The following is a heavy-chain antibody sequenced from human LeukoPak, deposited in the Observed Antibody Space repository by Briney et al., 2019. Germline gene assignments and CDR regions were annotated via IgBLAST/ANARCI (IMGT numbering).Heavy chain of an antibody. J-gene: IGHJ4*02. V-gene: IGHV1-8*01. Sequence: GASVTVSCKASGYTFTSYDINWVRQATGQGLEWMGWMNPNSGNTGYAQKFQGRVTMTRNTSISTAYMELSSLRSEDTAVYYCALDCTNGVCYNYWGQGTLVTVSS. CDR2: MNPNSGNT. CDR3: ALDCTNGVCYNY. CDR1: GYTFTSYD. D-gene: IGHD2-8*01.